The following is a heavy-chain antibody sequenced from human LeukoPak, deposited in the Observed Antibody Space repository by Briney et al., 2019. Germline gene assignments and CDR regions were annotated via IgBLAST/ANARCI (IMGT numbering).Heavy chain of an antibody. CDR1: GFTFSSYS. CDR2: ISSSSSYI. D-gene: IGHD4-23*01. V-gene: IGHV3-21*01. CDR3: ARDPTTVVTLLSDY. J-gene: IGHJ4*02. Sequence: GGSLRLSCAASGFTFSSYSMNWVCQAPGKGLEWVSSISSSSSYIYYADSVKGRFTISRDNAKNSLYLQMNSLRAEDTAVYYCARDPTTVVTLLSDYWGQGTLVTVSS.